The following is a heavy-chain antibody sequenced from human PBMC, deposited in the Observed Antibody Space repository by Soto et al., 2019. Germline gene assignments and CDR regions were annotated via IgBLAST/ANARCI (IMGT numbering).Heavy chain of an antibody. CDR2: ISGSGGST. D-gene: IGHD3-22*01. CDR1: GFTFSSYA. J-gene: IGHJ4*02. V-gene: IGHV3-23*01. Sequence: EVQLLESGGGLVQPGGSLRLSCAASGFTFSSYAMSWVRQAPGKGLEWVSAISGSGGSTYYADSVKGRFTISRDNSKNTLYLQMNSLRAEDTAVYYCAKRSGVDYDSSGLHFDYWGQGTLVTVSS. CDR3: AKRSGVDYDSSGLHFDY.